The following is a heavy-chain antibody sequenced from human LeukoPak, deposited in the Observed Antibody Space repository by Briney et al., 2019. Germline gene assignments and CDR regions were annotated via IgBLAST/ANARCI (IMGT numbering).Heavy chain of an antibody. CDR2: INPHSGGT. J-gene: IGHJ4*02. D-gene: IGHD3-10*01. Sequence: ATVKVSCKTSGYTFIGHYIHWVRQAPGQGLEWMGWINPHSGGTNYAQKFQGRVTMTRDTSISTAYMELSRLRSDDTAVYYCARSGWGLIWFGELLYWGQGTLVTVSS. V-gene: IGHV1-2*02. CDR1: GYTFIGHY. CDR3: ARSGWGLIWFGELLY.